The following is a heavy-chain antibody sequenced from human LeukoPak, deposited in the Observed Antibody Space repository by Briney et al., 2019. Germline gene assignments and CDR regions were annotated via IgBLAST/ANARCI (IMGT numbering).Heavy chain of an antibody. CDR1: GYSISSGYY. V-gene: IGHV4-38-2*02. J-gene: IGHJ6*03. D-gene: IGHD3-9*01. CDR3: ARDRGPKGYDILTGYPYYYYYYMDV. CDR2: IYHSGST. Sequence: SETLSLTCTVSGYSISSGYYWGWIRQPPGKGLEWIGSIYHSGSTYYNPSLKSRVTISVDTSKNQFSLKLSSVTAADTAVYYCARDRGPKGYDILTGYPYYYYYYMDVWGKGTTVTISS.